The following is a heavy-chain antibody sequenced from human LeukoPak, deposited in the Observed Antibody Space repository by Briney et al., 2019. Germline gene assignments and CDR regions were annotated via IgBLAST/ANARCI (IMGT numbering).Heavy chain of an antibody. Sequence: ASVTVSFKASGYTFTVYYMHWVRQAPGQGLEWMGWINPNSGGTKYAQTFKGRVTMTRDTSISTAYMELSSLRSGDTAVYYCARDGDTYGYYYYGLDVWGQGTTVTVSS. J-gene: IGHJ6*02. CDR1: GYTFTVYY. CDR3: ARDGDTYGYYYYGLDV. V-gene: IGHV1-2*02. CDR2: INPNSGGT. D-gene: IGHD5-18*01.